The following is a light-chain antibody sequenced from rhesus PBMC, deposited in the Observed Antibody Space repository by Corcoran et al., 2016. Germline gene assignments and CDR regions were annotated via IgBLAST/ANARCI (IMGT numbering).Light chain of an antibody. CDR3: QQHNSYPPT. CDR2: YAS. J-gene: IGKJ4*01. V-gene: IGKV1S14*01. CDR1: QGMSNY. Sequence: DIQMTQSPSSLSASVGDTVTITCRASQGMSNYLAWYQQKQGKAPKPLIYYASHLESGVPSRFSGSGSGTDFTLTISSLQPEDFAIYCCQQHNSYPPTFGGGPKVEIK.